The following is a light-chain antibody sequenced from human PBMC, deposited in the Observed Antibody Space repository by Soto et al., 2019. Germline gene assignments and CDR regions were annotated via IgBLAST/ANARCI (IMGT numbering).Light chain of an antibody. J-gene: IGKJ2*01. CDR1: QCISSA. CDR2: DAS. V-gene: IGKV1-13*02. Sequence: AIQLTQSPSSLSASVGDSVTITCRASQCISSALAWYQQTPGRAPKLLSYDASTLSSRVPSTFSGSMSGTEFTLTVSSLQSEDFATYYCLQHNSYPYTFGQWNK. CDR3: LQHNSYPYT.